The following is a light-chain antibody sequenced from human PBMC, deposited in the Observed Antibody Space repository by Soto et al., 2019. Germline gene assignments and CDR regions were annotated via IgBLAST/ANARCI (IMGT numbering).Light chain of an antibody. V-gene: IGLV2-14*01. CDR2: EVS. CDR3: SSYTRNSTLV. J-gene: IGLJ1*01. CDR1: SSDVGAYNY. Sequence: QSALTQPASVSGSPGQSITISCTGASSDVGAYNYVSWYQQHPGKAPKLMIYEVSNRPSGVSNRFSGSKSGNTASLTISGLQAADEAAYYCSSYTRNSTLVFGTGTKV.